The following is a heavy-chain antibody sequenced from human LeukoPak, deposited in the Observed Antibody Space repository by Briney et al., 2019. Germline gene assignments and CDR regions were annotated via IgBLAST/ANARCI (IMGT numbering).Heavy chain of an antibody. V-gene: IGHV4-34*01. CDR1: GGSFSGYY. D-gene: IGHD2-15*01. Sequence: PSETLSLTCAVYGGSFSGYYWSWIRQPPGKGLEWIGEINHSGRTNYNPPLKSRVTISVDTSKNQFSLKLSSVTAADTAVYYCARGVGYCSGGSCYCDYWGQGTLVTVSS. CDR3: ARGVGYCSGGSCYCDY. J-gene: IGHJ4*02. CDR2: INHSGRT.